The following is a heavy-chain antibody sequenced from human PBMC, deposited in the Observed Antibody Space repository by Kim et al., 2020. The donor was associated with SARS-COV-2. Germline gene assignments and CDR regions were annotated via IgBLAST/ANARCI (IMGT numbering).Heavy chain of an antibody. CDR2: IWYDGSNK. CDR1: GFTFSSYA. V-gene: IGHV3-33*06. Sequence: GGSLRLSCAASGFTFSSYAMHWVRQAPGKGLEWVAVIWYDGSNKYYADSVKGRFTISRDNSKNTLYLQMNSLRAEDTAVYYCAKDEAQYYYDSSGYYYFSSFDYWGQGTLVTVSS. CDR3: AKDEAQYYYDSSGYYYFSSFDY. D-gene: IGHD3-22*01. J-gene: IGHJ4*02.